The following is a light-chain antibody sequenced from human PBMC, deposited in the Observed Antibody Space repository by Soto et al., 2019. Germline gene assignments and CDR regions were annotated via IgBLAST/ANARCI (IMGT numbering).Light chain of an antibody. CDR2: EVN. J-gene: IGLJ3*02. V-gene: IGLV2-23*02. CDR3: CSSTTSSTWL. Sequence: QSALTQPASVSGSPGQSITISCSETSSGIGTYNYVSWYQLHPGKVPKLIIYEVNNRPSGISPRFSGSKSGKTASLTISGLQAEDEADYYCCSSTTSSTWLFGGGTKLTVL. CDR1: SSGIGTYNY.